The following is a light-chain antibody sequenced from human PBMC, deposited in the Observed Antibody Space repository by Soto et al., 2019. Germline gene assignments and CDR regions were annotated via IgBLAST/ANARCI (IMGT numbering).Light chain of an antibody. CDR1: QGVSSY. CDR3: HQYYSYPYT. Sequence: AIRMTQSPSSFSASTGDRVTITCRASQGVSSYLAWYQQKPGKAPTLLIYAASTLESGVPSRFSGSGSGTDFTLTISSLQSEDFATYYCHQYYSYPYTFGQGTKLEIK. V-gene: IGKV1-8*01. CDR2: AAS. J-gene: IGKJ2*01.